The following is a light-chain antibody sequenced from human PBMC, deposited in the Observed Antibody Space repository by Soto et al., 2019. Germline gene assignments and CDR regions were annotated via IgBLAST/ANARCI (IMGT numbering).Light chain of an antibody. V-gene: IGKV3-15*01. J-gene: IGKJ1*01. Sequence: EIVMTQSPATLSVSPGERATLSCRASQRVSSNFAWYQQKPGQAPRLLIYGASTRATGIPARFSGSGSGTEFTLTISSLQSEDFAVYYCQQYNNWPPWTFGQGTKVEIK. CDR3: QQYNNWPPWT. CDR1: QRVSSN. CDR2: GAS.